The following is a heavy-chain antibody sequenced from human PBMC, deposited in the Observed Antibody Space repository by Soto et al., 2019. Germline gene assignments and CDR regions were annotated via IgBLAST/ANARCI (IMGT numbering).Heavy chain of an antibody. V-gene: IGHV1-8*01. D-gene: IGHD2-15*01. CDR1: GYTFTSYD. CDR3: ARGLKICSGGSCYVY. Sequence: GASVKVSCKASGYTFTSYDINWVRQATGQGLEWMGWMNPNSGNTGYAQKFQGRVTMTKNTSISTAYMELSSLRSEDTAVYYCARGLKICSGGSCYVYWGQGTLVTVSS. CDR2: MNPNSGNT. J-gene: IGHJ4*02.